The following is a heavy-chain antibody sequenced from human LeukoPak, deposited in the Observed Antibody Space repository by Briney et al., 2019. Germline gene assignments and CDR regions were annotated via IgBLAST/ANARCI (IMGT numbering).Heavy chain of an antibody. CDR2: ISTSDSTI. Sequence: GGSLRLSCAASGFTFSSYEVNWVRQAPGKGLEWVSYISTSDSTIYYADSVKGRFTISRDNAKNSLYLQMHSLRAEDTAVYYCARVGYDFWSGYYGYYYGMDVWGQGTTVTVFS. CDR1: GFTFSSYE. J-gene: IGHJ6*02. D-gene: IGHD3-3*01. V-gene: IGHV3-48*03. CDR3: ARVGYDFWSGYYGYYYGMDV.